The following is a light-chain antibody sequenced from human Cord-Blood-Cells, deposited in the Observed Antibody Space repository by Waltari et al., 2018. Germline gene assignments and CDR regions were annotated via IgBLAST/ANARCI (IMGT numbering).Light chain of an antibody. Sequence: DIVLTQSPANMALSPGERATLSRRASQCLSSYLAWYQQQPGQAPRLLIYDASNRATGIPARFSCSGSGTDFTLTISSLEPDDFAVYYCQRPVHWPPITFGQVTRLEIK. V-gene: IGKV3-11*01. CDR3: QRPVHWPPIT. CDR1: QCLSSY. CDR2: DAS. J-gene: IGKJ5*01.